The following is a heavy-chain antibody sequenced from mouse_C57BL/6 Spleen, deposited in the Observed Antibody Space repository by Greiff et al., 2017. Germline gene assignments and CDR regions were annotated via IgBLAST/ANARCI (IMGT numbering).Heavy chain of an antibody. Sequence: QVQLKQPGAELVRPGTSVKLSCKASGYTFTSYWMHWVKQRPGQGLEWIGVIDPSDSYTNYNQKFKGKATLTVDTSSSTAYMQLSSLTSEDSAVYYCARLHDGYHYYFDYWGQGTTLTVSS. D-gene: IGHD2-3*01. CDR1: GYTFTSYW. CDR3: ARLHDGYHYYFDY. V-gene: IGHV1-59*01. J-gene: IGHJ2*01. CDR2: IDPSDSYT.